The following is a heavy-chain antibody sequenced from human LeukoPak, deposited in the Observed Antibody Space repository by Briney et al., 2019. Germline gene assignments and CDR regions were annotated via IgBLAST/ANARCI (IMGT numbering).Heavy chain of an antibody. V-gene: IGHV3-30*02. Sequence: GGSLRLSCAASGFTFSSYGMHWVRQAPGKGLEWVAFIRYDGSNKYYADSVKGRFTISRDNAKNSLYLQMNSLRAEDTAVYYCARERYGDYLNYMDVWGKGTTVTVSS. CDR1: GFTFSSYG. J-gene: IGHJ6*03. CDR2: IRYDGSNK. CDR3: ARERYGDYLNYMDV. D-gene: IGHD4-17*01.